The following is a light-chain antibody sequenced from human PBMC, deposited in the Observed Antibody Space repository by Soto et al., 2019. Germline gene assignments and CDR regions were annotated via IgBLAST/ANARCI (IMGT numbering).Light chain of an antibody. V-gene: IGKV3-20*01. CDR1: QSVTGSY. Sequence: EIVLTQSPGTLSLSPGERATLSCRASQSVTGSYLAWYQQKPGQAPKSLIYRASSRATGIPDRFSGSGSGTDFTLTISRLEPEEFAVYYCQQYGSSPLTFGGGTKVEIK. CDR2: RAS. J-gene: IGKJ4*01. CDR3: QQYGSSPLT.